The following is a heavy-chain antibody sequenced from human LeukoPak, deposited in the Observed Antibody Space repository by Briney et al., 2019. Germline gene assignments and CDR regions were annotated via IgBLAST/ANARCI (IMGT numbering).Heavy chain of an antibody. CDR3: ARALIRDAFDI. CDR1: GDTFTGYY. Sequence: ASVKVSCEASGDTFTGYYIHCGPQALGQRREWRLRINSNSANKNYAQKFAGRVTMTRDTSISTAYMELGRMRSDDTAVYYCARALIRDAFDIWGQGTMVTVSS. J-gene: IGHJ3*02. V-gene: IGHV1-2*06. CDR2: INSNSANK.